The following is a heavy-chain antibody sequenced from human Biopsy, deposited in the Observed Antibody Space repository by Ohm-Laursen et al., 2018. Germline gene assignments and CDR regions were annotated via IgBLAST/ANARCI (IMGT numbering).Heavy chain of an antibody. Sequence: AASVKVSCKASGNTFATYHIHWVRQAPGQGLEWMGVISPSGATTSFSQKFQGRITMTRDTSTGTVYMDLSSLGSEDTAVYYCARAGVGSDGTDSYYYGMDVWGPGTTVTVSS. CDR3: ARAGVGSDGTDSYYYGMDV. CDR2: ISPSGATT. D-gene: IGHD5-24*01. J-gene: IGHJ6*02. CDR1: GNTFATYH. V-gene: IGHV1-46*01.